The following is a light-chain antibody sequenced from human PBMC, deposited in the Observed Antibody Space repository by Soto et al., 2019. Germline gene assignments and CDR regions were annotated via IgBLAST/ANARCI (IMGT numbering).Light chain of an antibody. CDR1: GSDVGSFDL. Sequence: QSALTQPASVSGSPEQSITISCTGPGSDVGSFDLVSWYQQHPGKAPKLIIFEGSKRHSGVSDRFSGSKSDNRASLTISGLQAEDEADYYCSSYAGSLTWVFGGGTKLTVL. CDR2: EGS. CDR3: SSYAGSLTWV. V-gene: IGLV2-23*01. J-gene: IGLJ3*02.